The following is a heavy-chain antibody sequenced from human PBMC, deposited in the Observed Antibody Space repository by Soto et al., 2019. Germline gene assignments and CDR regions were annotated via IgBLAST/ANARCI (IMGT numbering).Heavy chain of an antibody. CDR2: INHSGST. Sequence: NLSLTCAVYGGSFSGYYWSWIRQPPGKGLEWIGEINHSGSTNYNPSLKSRVTISVNTSKNQFSLKLSSVTAADTAVYYCARGVAVSAPDAYYYYGMDVWGQGTTVTVSS. J-gene: IGHJ6*02. CDR3: ARGVAVSAPDAYYYYGMDV. V-gene: IGHV4-34*01. CDR1: GGSFSGYY.